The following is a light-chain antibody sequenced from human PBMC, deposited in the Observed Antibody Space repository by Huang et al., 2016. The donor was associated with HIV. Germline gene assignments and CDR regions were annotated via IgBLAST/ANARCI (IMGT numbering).Light chain of an antibody. CDR2: KAS. Sequence: DIQMTQFPSTLSASVGDRVTITCRASQHITSWLAWYQQKPGRAPNLRIYKASGLESGIPSRFSGSGSGTEFTLTITSLQPDDFATYHCQQYSTFPWTFGQGTKVDIK. J-gene: IGKJ1*01. CDR1: QHITSW. V-gene: IGKV1-5*03. CDR3: QQYSTFPWT.